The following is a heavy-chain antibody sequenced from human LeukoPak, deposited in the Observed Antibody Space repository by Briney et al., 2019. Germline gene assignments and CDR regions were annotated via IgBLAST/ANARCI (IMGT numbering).Heavy chain of an antibody. J-gene: IGHJ4*02. CDR1: GGSFSGYY. Sequence: LPETLSLTCAVYGGSFSGYYWGWIRQPPGKGLEWIGSIYYSGSTYYNPSLKSRVTISVDTSKTQFSLKLSSATAADTAVYYCASTTETYYDILTGYSTAPFDYWGQGTLVTVSS. CDR3: ASTTETYYDILTGYSTAPFDY. CDR2: IYYSGST. V-gene: IGHV4-39*01. D-gene: IGHD3-9*01.